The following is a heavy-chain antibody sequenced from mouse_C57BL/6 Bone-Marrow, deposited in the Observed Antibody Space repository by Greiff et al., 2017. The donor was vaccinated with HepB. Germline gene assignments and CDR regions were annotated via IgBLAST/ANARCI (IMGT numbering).Heavy chain of an antibody. CDR1: GYAFSSYW. J-gene: IGHJ4*01. Sequence: QVQLKQSGAELVKPGASVKISCKASGYAFSSYWMNWVKQRPGKGLEWIGQIYPGDGDTNYNGKFKGKATLTADKSSSTAYMQLSSLTSEDSAVYCCARCRFNYYGSSYYAMDYWGQGTSVTVSS. CDR3: ARCRFNYYGSSYYAMDY. D-gene: IGHD1-1*01. CDR2: IYPGDGDT. V-gene: IGHV1-80*01.